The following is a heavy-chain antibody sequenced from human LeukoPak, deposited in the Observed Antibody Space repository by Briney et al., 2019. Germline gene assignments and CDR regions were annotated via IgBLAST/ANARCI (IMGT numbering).Heavy chain of an antibody. J-gene: IGHJ4*02. CDR2: IYSGGST. V-gene: IGHV3-53*01. CDR1: GFTFDDYA. D-gene: IGHD3-10*01. CDR3: VRTPGGSGNFSDY. Sequence: GGSLRLSCAASGFTFDDYAMHWVRQAPGKGLEWVSIIYSGGSTYYADSVKGRFTISRDNSKGTLYLQMNSLRAEDTAVYYCVRTPGGSGNFSDYWGQGTLVTVSS.